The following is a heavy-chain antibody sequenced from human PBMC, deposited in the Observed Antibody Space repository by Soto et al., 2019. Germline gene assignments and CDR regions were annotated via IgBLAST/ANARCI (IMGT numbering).Heavy chain of an antibody. CDR1: GYSFSNYW. D-gene: IGHD2-21*02. V-gene: IGHV5-51*01. CDR2: IYPDDSDT. J-gene: IGHJ3*02. Sequence: GESLTISCKGSGYSFSNYWIGWVRQMPGKGLEWMGIIYPDDSDTRYNPSFQGQVTISADKSISTAYLQWSSLKASDTAMYYCAIGGDWFFFDIWAQGTMVTVSS. CDR3: AIGGDWFFFDI.